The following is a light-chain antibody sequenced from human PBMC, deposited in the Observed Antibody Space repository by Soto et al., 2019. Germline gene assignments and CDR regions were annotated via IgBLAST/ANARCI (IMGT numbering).Light chain of an antibody. Sequence: QSVLTQPPSASGTPGQRVTISCSGSSSNIGSNTVNWYQQLPGTAPKLLIYSNNQRPSGVPDRFSGSKSGTSASLAISGLQSEDEADYFCAAWDHTLDAWVFGGGTKLTVL. CDR2: SNN. CDR1: SSNIGSNT. CDR3: AAWDHTLDAWV. J-gene: IGLJ3*02. V-gene: IGLV1-44*01.